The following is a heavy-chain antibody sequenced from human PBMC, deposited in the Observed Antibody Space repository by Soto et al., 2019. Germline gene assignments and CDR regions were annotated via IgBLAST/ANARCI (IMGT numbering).Heavy chain of an antibody. V-gene: IGHV4-39*01. CDR1: GGSISSSSYY. CDR2: IYYSGST. D-gene: IGHD3-3*01. CDR3: ARHDYDFWSGYPSRVNWFDP. Sequence: SETLSLTCTVSGGSISSSSYYWGWIRQPPGKGLEWIGSIYYSGSTYYNPSLKSRVTISVDTSKNQFSLKLSSVTAADTAVYYCARHDYDFWSGYPSRVNWFDPWGQGTLVTVSS. J-gene: IGHJ5*02.